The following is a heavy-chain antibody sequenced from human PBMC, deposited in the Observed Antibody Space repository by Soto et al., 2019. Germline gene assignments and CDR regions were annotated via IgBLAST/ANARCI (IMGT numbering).Heavy chain of an antibody. CDR1: GFTFSSYW. CDR3: ARERRGYSGYDPVTDFDY. V-gene: IGHV3-74*01. J-gene: IGHJ4*02. CDR2: INSDGSST. Sequence: GGSLRLSCAASGFTFSSYWMHWVRQAPGKGLVWVSRINSDGSSTSYADSVKGRFTISRDNAKNTLYLQMNSLRAEDTAVYYCARERRGYSGYDPVTDFDYWGQGTLVTVSS. D-gene: IGHD5-12*01.